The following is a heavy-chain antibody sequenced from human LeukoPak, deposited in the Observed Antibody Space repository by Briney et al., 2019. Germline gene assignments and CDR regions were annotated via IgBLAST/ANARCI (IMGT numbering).Heavy chain of an antibody. D-gene: IGHD6-19*01. CDR1: GFTFNTYG. J-gene: IGHJ4*02. CDR3: AKPLYNSGWYGGGDY. CDR2: ISGSGGAT. Sequence: GALRLSCAASGFTFNTYGMSWVRQAPGKGLEWVSGISGSGGATYYADSVKGRFTISRDNANNSLSLQMNSLRAEDTAVYYCAKPLYNSGWYGGGDYWGQGTLVTVSS. V-gene: IGHV3-23*01.